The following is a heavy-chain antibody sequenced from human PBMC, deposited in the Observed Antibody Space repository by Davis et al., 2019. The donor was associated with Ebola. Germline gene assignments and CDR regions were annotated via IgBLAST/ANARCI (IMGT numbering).Heavy chain of an antibody. Sequence: GESLKISCAASGFTFSSYTMNWVRQAPGKGLEWVSSISTTSTYIYYADSLKGRFTISRDDSKSVAYLQMNSLKTEDTAVYYCTREVLPNRSWYFDLWGRGTLVTVSS. D-gene: IGHD1-14*01. CDR2: ISTTSTYI. V-gene: IGHV3-21*03. CDR3: TREVLPNRSWYFDL. CDR1: GFTFSSYT. J-gene: IGHJ2*01.